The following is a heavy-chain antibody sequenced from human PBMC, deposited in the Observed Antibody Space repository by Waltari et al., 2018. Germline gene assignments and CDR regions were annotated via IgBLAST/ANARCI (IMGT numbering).Heavy chain of an antibody. V-gene: IGHV4-59*01. CDR3: ARQDSSGYPYFDY. D-gene: IGHD3-22*01. CDR1: GVSISSYY. J-gene: IGHJ4*02. CDR2: IYYSGST. Sequence: QVQLQESGPGLVKPSETLSLTCTVSGVSISSYYWSWIRQPPGKGLEWIGYIYYSGSTNYNPSLKSRVTISVDTSKNQFSLKLSSVTAADTAVYYCARQDSSGYPYFDYWGQGTLVTVSS.